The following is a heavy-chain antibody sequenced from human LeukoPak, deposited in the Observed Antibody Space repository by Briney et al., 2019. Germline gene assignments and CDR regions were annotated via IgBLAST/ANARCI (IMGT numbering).Heavy chain of an antibody. J-gene: IGHJ4*02. Sequence: PGGSLRLSCAASGFTFSSYWMTWVRQAPGKGLEWVANINKDGSVQYYVDSVKGRFTISRDNAKNSVYLQMNSLRAEDTAIYYCTRVGYIDEGIDYWGQGTLVTVSS. V-gene: IGHV3-7*04. CDR3: TRVGYIDEGIDY. CDR2: INKDGSVQ. CDR1: GFTFSSYW. D-gene: IGHD5-24*01.